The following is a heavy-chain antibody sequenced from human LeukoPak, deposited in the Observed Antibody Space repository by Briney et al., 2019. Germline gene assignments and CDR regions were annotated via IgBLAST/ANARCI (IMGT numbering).Heavy chain of an antibody. CDR1: GFTFSSYA. CDR2: ISGSGGST. D-gene: IGHD2-15*01. V-gene: IGHV3-23*01. Sequence: PGGSLRLSCAASGFTFSSYAVSWVSQAPGKGLEWVSVISGSGGSTYYADSVKGRFTISRDNSKNTLYLQMNSLRAEDTAVYYCAKEAISGLYYFDYWGQGTLVTVSS. CDR3: AKEAISGLYYFDY. J-gene: IGHJ4*02.